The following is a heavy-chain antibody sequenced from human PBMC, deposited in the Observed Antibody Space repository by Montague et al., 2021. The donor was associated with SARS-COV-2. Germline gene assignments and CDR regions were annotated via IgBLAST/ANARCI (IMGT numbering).Heavy chain of an antibody. V-gene: IGHV4-61*02. J-gene: IGHJ6*02. CDR3: ARDGGIGDSGSNTWSYYYYGMDV. Sequence: TRSLTCTVSGGSISSGSYYWSWIRQPAGKGLERIGRIYTSGSTNYNPSLKSRVTISVDTSKNQFSLKLSSVTAADTAVYYCARDGGIGDSGSNTWSYYYYGMDVWGQGTTVTVSS. D-gene: IGHD3-22*01. CDR2: IYTSGST. CDR1: GGSISSGSYY.